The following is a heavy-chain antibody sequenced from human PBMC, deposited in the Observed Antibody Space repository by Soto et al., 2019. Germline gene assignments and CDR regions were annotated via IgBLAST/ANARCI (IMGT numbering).Heavy chain of an antibody. CDR3: VRELTVTTEVNAFDI. D-gene: IGHD4-17*01. CDR1: GGSISSGGYY. CDR2: IYYSGST. J-gene: IGHJ3*02. Sequence: QVQLQESGPGLVKPSQTLSLTCTVSGGSISSGGYYWSWIRQHPGKGLEWIGYIYYSGSTYYNPSLKSRVTISVDTSKNQFSLKLSSVTAADTAVYYCVRELTVTTEVNAFDIWGQGTMVTVSS. V-gene: IGHV4-31*03.